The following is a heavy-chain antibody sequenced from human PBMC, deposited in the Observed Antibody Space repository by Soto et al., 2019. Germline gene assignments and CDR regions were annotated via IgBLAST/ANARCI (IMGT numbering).Heavy chain of an antibody. CDR2: IYYSGST. Sequence: PSETLSLTCTVSGGSISSGGYYWSWIRQHPGKGLEWIGYIYYSGSTYYNPSLKSRVTISVDTSKNQFSLKLSSVTAADTAVYYCARDSRSARFGELLKDYGMDVWGQGTTVTVSS. J-gene: IGHJ6*02. V-gene: IGHV4-31*03. CDR3: ARDSRSARFGELLKDYGMDV. D-gene: IGHD3-10*01. CDR1: GGSISSGGYY.